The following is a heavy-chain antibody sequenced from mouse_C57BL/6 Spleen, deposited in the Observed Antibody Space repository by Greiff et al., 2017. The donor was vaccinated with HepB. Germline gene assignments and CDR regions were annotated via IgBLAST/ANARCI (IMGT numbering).Heavy chain of an antibody. D-gene: IGHD1-1*01. Sequence: QVQLQQPGAELVMPGASVKLSCKASGYTFTSYWMHWVKQRPGQGLEWIGEIDPSDSYTNYNQKFKGKSTLTVDKSSSTAYMQLSSLTSEDSAVYYWARGRSLRSRPYAMDYWGQGTSVTVSS. V-gene: IGHV1-69*01. CDR1: GYTFTSYW. CDR3: ARGRSLRSRPYAMDY. CDR2: IDPSDSYT. J-gene: IGHJ4*01.